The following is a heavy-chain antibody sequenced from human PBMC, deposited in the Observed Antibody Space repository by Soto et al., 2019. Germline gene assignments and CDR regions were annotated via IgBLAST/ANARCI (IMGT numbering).Heavy chain of an antibody. J-gene: IGHJ6*02. CDR1: GFTFSSYA. Sequence: GGSLRLSCAASGFTFSSYAISWVRQAPGKGLEWVSAISGSGGSTYYADSVKGRFTISRDNSKNTLYLQMNSLRAEDTAVYYCAKIGPDFWSGYYYGMDVWGQGTTVTVSS. V-gene: IGHV3-23*01. CDR2: ISGSGGST. D-gene: IGHD3-3*01. CDR3: AKIGPDFWSGYYYGMDV.